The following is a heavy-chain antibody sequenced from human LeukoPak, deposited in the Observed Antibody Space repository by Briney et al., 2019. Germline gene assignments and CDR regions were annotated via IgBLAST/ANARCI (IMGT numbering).Heavy chain of an antibody. CDR1: GGSISSYY. CDR3: ARTGPGGYYESRYYFDY. V-gene: IGHV4-59*01. D-gene: IGHD3-22*01. CDR2: IYYSGST. J-gene: IGHJ4*02. Sequence: SETLSLTCTVSGGSISSYYWSWIRQPPGKGLEWIGYIYYSGSTNYNPSLKSRVTISVDTSKNQFSLKLSSVTAADTAVYYCARTGPGGYYESRYYFDYWGQGTLVTVSS.